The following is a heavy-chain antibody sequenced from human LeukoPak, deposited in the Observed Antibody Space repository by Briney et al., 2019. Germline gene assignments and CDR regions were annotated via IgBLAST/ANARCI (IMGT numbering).Heavy chain of an antibody. V-gene: IGHV3-23*01. CDR2: MSGSGDSA. J-gene: IGHJ2*01. Sequence: GGSLRLSCAVSGFSFTTYAMSWVRQAPGKGLEWVSGMSGSGDSAYYADSVKGRFTIFRDNFKKTMYLQMSSLRAEDTAVYYCAKVASDSAWYIDLWGRGILVSVSS. CDR3: AKVASDSAWYIDL. CDR1: GFSFTTYA. D-gene: IGHD3-10*01.